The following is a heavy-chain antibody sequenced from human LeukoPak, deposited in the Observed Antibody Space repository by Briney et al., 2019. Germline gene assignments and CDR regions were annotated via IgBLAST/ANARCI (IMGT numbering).Heavy chain of an antibody. J-gene: IGHJ4*02. V-gene: IGHV4-59*01. Sequence: SETLSLTCTVSGGSISSYYWNWIRQPPGKGLEWIGYIYYSGSTNYNPSLKSRVTISVDTSKNQFSLKLSSVTAADTAVYYCARGPIADYYDSSGLDYWGQGTLVTVSS. CDR2: IYYSGST. D-gene: IGHD3-22*01. CDR1: GGSISSYY. CDR3: ARGPIADYYDSSGLDY.